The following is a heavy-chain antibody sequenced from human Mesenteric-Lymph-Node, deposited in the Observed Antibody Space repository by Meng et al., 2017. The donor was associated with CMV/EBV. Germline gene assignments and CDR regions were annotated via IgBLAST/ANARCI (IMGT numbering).Heavy chain of an antibody. CDR1: GFAFSTYN. CDR3: ARGGGNWNYEGGWFDP. Sequence: GGSLRLSCAASGFAFSTYNMNWFRQAPGKGLEWVSSISSSSSYIYYADSVKGRFTISRDNAKNSLYLQMNSLRAEDTAVYYCARGGGNWNYEGGWFDPWGQGTLVTVSS. CDR2: ISSSSSYI. J-gene: IGHJ5*02. V-gene: IGHV3-21*01. D-gene: IGHD1-7*01.